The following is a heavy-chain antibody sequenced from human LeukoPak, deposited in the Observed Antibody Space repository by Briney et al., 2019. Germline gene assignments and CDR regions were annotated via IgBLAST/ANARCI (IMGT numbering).Heavy chain of an antibody. CDR2: TYTGGNS. CDR1: GFTVSSTH. Sequence: PGGSLRLSCEASGFTVSSTHMVWVRQAPGKGLEWVSVTYTGGNSYYAGSVQGRFTISRDNAKNTVYLQMNSLRAEDTAVYYCARDRGALDYWGQGTLVTVSS. V-gene: IGHV3-53*01. J-gene: IGHJ4*02. CDR3: ARDRGALDY.